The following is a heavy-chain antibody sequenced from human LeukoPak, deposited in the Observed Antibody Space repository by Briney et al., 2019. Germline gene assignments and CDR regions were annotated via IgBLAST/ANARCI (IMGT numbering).Heavy chain of an antibody. CDR3: AKYAKGYYFDY. D-gene: IGHD2-8*01. J-gene: IGHJ4*02. CDR1: GYTFTGYY. CDR2: INPNSGGT. Sequence: ASVNVSCKASGYTFTGYYMHWVRQARGQGLEWMGWINPNSGGTNYAQKFQGRVTITRDTSISTAYMELSRLRSDDTAVYYCAKYAKGYYFDYWGQGTLVTVSS. V-gene: IGHV1-2*02.